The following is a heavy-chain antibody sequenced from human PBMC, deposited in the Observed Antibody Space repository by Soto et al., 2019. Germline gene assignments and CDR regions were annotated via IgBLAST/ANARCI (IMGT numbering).Heavy chain of an antibody. CDR1: GVSFNNNG. V-gene: IGHV1-69*01. J-gene: IGHJ6*02. Sequence: QVQLVQSEAEVKKPGSSVKVSCKTSGVSFNNNGIGWVRQAPGHGLEWMGGVSPPFRTSNYARKFQGSISITADASTCTVNMELSSLTSEDTAQYYCARVLYYGSGSYSPYGMDVWGQGTTVTVSS. D-gene: IGHD3-10*01. CDR3: ARVLYYGSGSYSPYGMDV. CDR2: VSPPFRTS.